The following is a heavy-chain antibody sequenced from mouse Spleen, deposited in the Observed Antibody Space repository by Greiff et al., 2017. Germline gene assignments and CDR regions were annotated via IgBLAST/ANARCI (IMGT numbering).Heavy chain of an antibody. V-gene: IGHV2-9-1*01. D-gene: IGHD2-3*01. CDR1: GFSLTSYA. CDR3: ARNGDGYRYYYAMDY. J-gene: IGHJ4*01. CDR2: IWTGGGT. Sequence: QVQLQQSGPGLVAPSQSLSITCTVSGFSLTSYAISWVRQPPGKGLEWLGVIWTGGGTNYNSALKSRLSISKDNSKSQVFLKMNSLQTDDTARYYCARNGDGYRYYYAMDYWGQGTSVTVSS.